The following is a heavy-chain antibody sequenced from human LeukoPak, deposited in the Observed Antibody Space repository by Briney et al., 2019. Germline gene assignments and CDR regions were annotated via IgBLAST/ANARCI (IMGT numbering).Heavy chain of an antibody. D-gene: IGHD2-21*01. Sequence: SETLSLTCTVSGGSISSGSYYWSWIRQPAGKGLEWIGRIYTSGSTNYSPSLKSRVTISVDTSKNQFSLKLSSVTAADTAVYYCARDWGGSPFDYWGQGTLVTVSS. CDR1: GGSISSGSYY. CDR2: IYTSGST. V-gene: IGHV4-61*02. CDR3: ARDWGGSPFDY. J-gene: IGHJ4*02.